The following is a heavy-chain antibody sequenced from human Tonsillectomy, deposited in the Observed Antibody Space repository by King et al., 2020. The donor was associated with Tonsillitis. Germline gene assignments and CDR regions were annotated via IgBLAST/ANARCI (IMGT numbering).Heavy chain of an antibody. CDR3: ARDLSGDEGFDY. Sequence: VQLVESGGGLVKPGGSLRLSCAASGFTFSSYSMNWVRQAPGKGLEWVSSISSSSSYIYYADSVKGRFTISRDNAKNSLGLQMNSLRAEDTAVYYCARDLSGDEGFDYWGQGTLVTVSS. V-gene: IGHV3-21*01. D-gene: IGHD7-27*01. CDR2: ISSSSSYI. J-gene: IGHJ4*02. CDR1: GFTFSSYS.